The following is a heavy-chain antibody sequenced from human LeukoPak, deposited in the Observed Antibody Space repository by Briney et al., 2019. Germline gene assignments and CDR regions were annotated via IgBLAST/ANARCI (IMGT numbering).Heavy chain of an antibody. CDR3: TTDRFD. V-gene: IGHV3-15*01. CDR1: GFTFTNTW. CDR2: IKSKTDGGAT. J-gene: IGHJ4*02. Sequence: PGGSLRLSCAASGFTFTNTWMSWVRQAPGTGLEWVGRIKSKTDGGATDYAAPVKGRFTISRHESEDTLYLQMNSLRTEDTAVYYCTTDRFDWGQGTLVTVSS.